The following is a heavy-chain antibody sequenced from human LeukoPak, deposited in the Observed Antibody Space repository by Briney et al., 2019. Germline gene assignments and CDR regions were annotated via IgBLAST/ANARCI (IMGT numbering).Heavy chain of an antibody. CDR2: IIPIFGTA. V-gene: IGHV1-69*13. CDR1: GGTFSSYA. CDR3: ARERFWSGYYSPWGELDP. Sequence: SVKVSCKASGGTFSSYAIGWVRQAPGQGLEWMGGIIPIFGTANYAQKFQGRVTITADESTSTAYMELRSLRSDDTAVYYCARERFWSGYYSPWGELDPWGQGTLVTVSS. D-gene: IGHD3-3*01. J-gene: IGHJ5*02.